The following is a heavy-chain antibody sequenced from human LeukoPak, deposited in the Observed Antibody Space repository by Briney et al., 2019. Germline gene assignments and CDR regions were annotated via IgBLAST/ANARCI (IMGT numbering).Heavy chain of an antibody. CDR3: ARENNPLYYYYGMDV. CDR1: GFTFSSYA. J-gene: IGHJ6*02. CDR2: ISYDGSNK. Sequence: GGSLRLSCAASGFTFSSYAMHWVRQAPGKGLEWVAVISYDGSNKYYADSVKGRFTISRDNSENTLYLQMNSLRAEDTAVYYCARENNPLYYYYGMDVWGQGTTVTVSS. V-gene: IGHV3-30-3*01.